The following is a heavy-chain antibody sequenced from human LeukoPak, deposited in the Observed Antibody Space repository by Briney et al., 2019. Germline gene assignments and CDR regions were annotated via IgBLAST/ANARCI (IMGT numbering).Heavy chain of an antibody. Sequence: GGSLRLSCAASGFTFSSYAMRCARQAPGKGLEWLSSISGSGGSTYYADSVKGRFTISRDNSKNTLFLQMNSLTAEDTAVYYCGKTNGYYDYWGQGTLVAVSS. J-gene: IGHJ4*02. V-gene: IGHV3-23*01. CDR1: GFTFSSYA. CDR2: ISGSGGST. D-gene: IGHD3-22*01. CDR3: GKTNGYYDY.